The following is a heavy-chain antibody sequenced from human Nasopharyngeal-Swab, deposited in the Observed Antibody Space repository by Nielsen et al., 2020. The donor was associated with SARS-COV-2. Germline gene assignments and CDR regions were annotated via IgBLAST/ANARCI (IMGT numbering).Heavy chain of an antibody. V-gene: IGHV3-23*01. Sequence: GESLKISCAASGFTFSSYAMSWVRQAPGKGLEWVSAISGSGGSTYYADSVKGRFTIPRDNSKNTLYLQMNSLRAEDTAVYYCAKTLSRIAGPPNYFDYWGQGTLVTVSS. CDR2: ISGSGGST. D-gene: IGHD6-6*01. CDR3: AKTLSRIAGPPNYFDY. J-gene: IGHJ4*02. CDR1: GFTFSSYA.